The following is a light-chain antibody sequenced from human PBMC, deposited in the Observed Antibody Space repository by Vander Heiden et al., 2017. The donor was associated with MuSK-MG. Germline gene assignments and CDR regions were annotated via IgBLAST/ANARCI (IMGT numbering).Light chain of an antibody. CDR2: DAS. CDR3: QQCRDWPLT. Sequence: IVFTQSPGTLSLSPGERDTLSCRASQGVNTYLAWYQQKPGQPPRLLIYDASNRATGIPTRFSGSGSGTDFTLTISSLEPEDFAVYYCQQCRDWPLTFGGGTKVEIK. CDR1: QGVNTY. J-gene: IGKJ4*01. V-gene: IGKV3-11*01.